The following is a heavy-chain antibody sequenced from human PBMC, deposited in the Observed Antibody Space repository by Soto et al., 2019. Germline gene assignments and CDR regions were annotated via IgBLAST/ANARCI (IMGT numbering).Heavy chain of an antibody. CDR1: GGTFSSYA. J-gene: IGHJ3*02. Sequence: QVQLVQSGAEVKKPGSSVKVSCKASGGTFSSYAISWVRQAPGQGLEWMGGIIPIFGTANYAQKFQGRVTIPADESTSTAYMELSSLRSEDTAVYYCARDRTHYYDSSGYLDAFDIWGQGTMVTVSS. V-gene: IGHV1-69*01. CDR3: ARDRTHYYDSSGYLDAFDI. CDR2: IIPIFGTA. D-gene: IGHD3-22*01.